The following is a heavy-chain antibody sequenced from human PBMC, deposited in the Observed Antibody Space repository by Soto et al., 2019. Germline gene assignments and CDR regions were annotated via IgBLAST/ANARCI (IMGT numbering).Heavy chain of an antibody. J-gene: IGHJ4*02. D-gene: IGHD3-16*01. CDR3: VGDAVAVKGEWTYFPP. CDR1: GFTFNNYA. V-gene: IGHV3-23*01. CDR2: IHGSGGGT. Sequence: EAQLLESGGGLVQPGGSLRLSCAASGFTFNNYAMSWVRQAPGKGLEWVSSIHGSGGGTYYTDSVKGRFTVSRDDSKKRSFTQCIARRVADPPLYSWVGDAVAVKGEWTYFPPGGEGTVSTFPS.